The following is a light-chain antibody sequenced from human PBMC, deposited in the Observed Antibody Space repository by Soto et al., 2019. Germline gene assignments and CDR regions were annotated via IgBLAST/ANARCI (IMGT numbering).Light chain of an antibody. CDR3: CSYAGSSTFV. CDR1: SSDVGSYNF. CDR2: EGT. J-gene: IGLJ1*01. V-gene: IGLV2-23*03. Sequence: SALTQPASVSGSPGQSITIPCTGTSSDVGSYNFVSWYQQHPGKAPKLMIYEGTKRPSGVSYRFSGSKSGNTASLTISGLQAEDEADYYCCSYAGSSTFVFGTGTKVTVL.